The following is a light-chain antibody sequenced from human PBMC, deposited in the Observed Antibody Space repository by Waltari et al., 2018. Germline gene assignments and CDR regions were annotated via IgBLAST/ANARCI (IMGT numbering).Light chain of an antibody. CDR1: SSDVGGYNY. J-gene: IGLJ3*02. CDR2: DVT. Sequence: QSALTQPRSVSGSPGQSVTVSCTGTSSDVGGYNYVSWYQQHPGKAPKLMIYDVTKRPSLVPDRFSGSKSGNTASLTISGLQTEYEADYYCCSYAGSYTWVFGGGTKLTVL. V-gene: IGLV2-11*01. CDR3: CSYAGSYTWV.